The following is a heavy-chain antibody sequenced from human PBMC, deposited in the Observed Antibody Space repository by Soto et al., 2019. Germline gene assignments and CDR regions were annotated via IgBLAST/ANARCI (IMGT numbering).Heavy chain of an antibody. D-gene: IGHD3-10*01. V-gene: IGHV3-33*01. J-gene: IGHJ6*02. Sequence: QVQLVESGGGVVQPGRSLRLSCAASGFTFSSYAMHWVRQAPGKGLEWVAVIWYDGSNEFYADSVKGRFTISRDNSKKTLYLQMNSLRAEDTAVYYCARGSGNYYCGMDVWGQGTTLTVSS. CDR3: ARGSGNYYCGMDV. CDR2: IWYDGSNE. CDR1: GFTFSSYA.